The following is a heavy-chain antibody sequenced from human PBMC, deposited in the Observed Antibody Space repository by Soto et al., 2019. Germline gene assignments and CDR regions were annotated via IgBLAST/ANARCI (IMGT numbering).Heavy chain of an antibody. D-gene: IGHD3-10*01. V-gene: IGHV1-18*01. Sequence: QVQLVQSGAEVKKPGASVKVSCKASGYTFTSYGISWVRQAPGQGLEWMGWISAYNGNTNYAQKLQGRVTMTTDTSTITAYMERRSLRSDDTAVYYCARFTMIRMEAYYYYGMDVWGQGTTVTVSS. CDR2: ISAYNGNT. CDR1: GYTFTSYG. CDR3: ARFTMIRMEAYYYYGMDV. J-gene: IGHJ6*02.